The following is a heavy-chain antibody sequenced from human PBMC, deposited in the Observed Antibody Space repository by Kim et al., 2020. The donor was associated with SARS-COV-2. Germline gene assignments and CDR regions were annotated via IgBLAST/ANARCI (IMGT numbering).Heavy chain of an antibody. CDR1: GGSISSGGYY. D-gene: IGHD3-10*01. CDR3: AREWGGWVQTGGYGMDV. J-gene: IGHJ6*02. CDR2: IYYSGST. V-gene: IGHV4-31*03. Sequence: SETLSLTCTVSGGSISSGGYYWSWIRQHPGKGLEWIGYIYYSGSTYYNPSLKSRVTISVDTSKNQFSLKLSSVTAADTAVYYCAREWGGWVQTGGYGMDVWGQGTTVTVSS.